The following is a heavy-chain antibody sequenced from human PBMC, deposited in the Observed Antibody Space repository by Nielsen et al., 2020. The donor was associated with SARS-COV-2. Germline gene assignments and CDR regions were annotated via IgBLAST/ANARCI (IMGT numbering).Heavy chain of an antibody. CDR1: GFTFSSYW. Sequence: GESLKISCAASGFTFSSYWMSWVRQALGKGLEWVANIKQDGSGKYYVDSVKGRFTISRDNAKNSLYLQMNSLRAEDTAVYYCASGLWLLYYWGQGTLVTVSS. J-gene: IGHJ4*02. D-gene: IGHD5-18*01. CDR2: IKQDGSGK. CDR3: ASGLWLLYY. V-gene: IGHV3-7*03.